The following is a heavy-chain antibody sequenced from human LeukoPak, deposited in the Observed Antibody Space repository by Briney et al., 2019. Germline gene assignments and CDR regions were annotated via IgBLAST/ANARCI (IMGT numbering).Heavy chain of an antibody. J-gene: IGHJ6*04. CDR1: GFTFSSYE. D-gene: IGHD3-10*02. CDR3: AELGIPMIGGV. Sequence: PGGSLRLSCAASGFTFSSYERNWVRQAPGKGLEWVSYINSSGSTIYYADAVNGRFTISRDNAKNSLYLQMNSLSAEDTDVYYCAELGIPMIGGVWGKGTTVTISS. V-gene: IGHV3-48*03. CDR2: INSSGSTI.